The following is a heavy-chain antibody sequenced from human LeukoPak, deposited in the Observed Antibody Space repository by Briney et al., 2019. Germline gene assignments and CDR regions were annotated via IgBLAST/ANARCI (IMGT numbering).Heavy chain of an antibody. D-gene: IGHD2-2*01. CDR2: INHSGGT. V-gene: IGHV4-34*01. CDR3: ASAEGLVRYYYMDV. Sequence: PSETLSLTCAVYGGSFSGYYWSWIRQPPGKGLEWIGEINHSGGTNYNPSLKSRVTISVDTSKNQFSLKLSSVTAADTAVYYCASAEGLVRYYYMDVWGKGTTVTVSS. CDR1: GGSFSGYY. J-gene: IGHJ6*03.